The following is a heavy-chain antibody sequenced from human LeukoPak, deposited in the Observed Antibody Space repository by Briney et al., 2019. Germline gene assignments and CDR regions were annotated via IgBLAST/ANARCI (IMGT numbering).Heavy chain of an antibody. Sequence: PGGSLRLSCAASGFTFSDYYMSWIRQAPGKGLEWVSYISSSGSIIYYADSVKGRFTISRDNAKNSLYLQMSSLRAEDTAVYYCARDLKHGSYGLFYAFDIWGQGTMVTVSS. V-gene: IGHV3-11*01. CDR2: ISSSGSII. CDR1: GFTFSDYY. CDR3: ARDLKHGSYGLFYAFDI. J-gene: IGHJ3*02. D-gene: IGHD1-26*01.